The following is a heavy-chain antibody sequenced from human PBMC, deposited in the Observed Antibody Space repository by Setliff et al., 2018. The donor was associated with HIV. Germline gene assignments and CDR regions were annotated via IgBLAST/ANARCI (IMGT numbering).Heavy chain of an antibody. CDR3: ARVRWAGQLAIYYYYYMDV. J-gene: IGHJ6*03. V-gene: IGHV3-21*01. CDR1: GFSFSTYS. CDR2: ISSSSSYI. D-gene: IGHD6-13*01. Sequence: PGGSLRLSCAASGFSFSTYSMNWVRQAPGKGLEWVSSISSSSSYIYYADSVKGRFTISRDNAKNSLYLQMNSLRAEDTAVYYCARVRWAGQLAIYYYYYMDVWGKGTTVTVSS.